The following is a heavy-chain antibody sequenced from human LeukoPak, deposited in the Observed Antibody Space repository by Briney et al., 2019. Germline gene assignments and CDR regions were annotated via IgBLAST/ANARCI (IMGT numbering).Heavy chain of an antibody. CDR1: GFTFSSYG. J-gene: IGHJ3*02. V-gene: IGHV3-30*03. CDR3: ARDRHIVVVTGGEDAFDI. D-gene: IGHD2-21*02. CDR2: ISYDGSNK. Sequence: GGSLRLSCAASGFTFSSYGMHWVRQAPGKGLEWVAVISYDGSNKYYADSVKGRFTISRDNSKNTLYLQMNSLRAEDTAVYYCARDRHIVVVTGGEDAFDIWGQGTMVTVSS.